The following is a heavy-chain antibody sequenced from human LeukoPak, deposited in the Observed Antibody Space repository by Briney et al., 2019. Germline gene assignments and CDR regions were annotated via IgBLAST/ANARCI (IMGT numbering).Heavy chain of an antibody. J-gene: IGHJ4*02. CDR2: INPNSGGT. Sequence: ASVKVSCKASGYTFTGYYMPWVRQAPGQGLEWMGWINPNSGGTNYAQKFQGRVTMTRDTSISTAYMELSRLRSDDTAVYYCARVRLLWFGELLALDSWGQGTLVTVSS. V-gene: IGHV1-2*02. D-gene: IGHD3-10*01. CDR3: ARVRLLWFGELLALDS. CDR1: GYTFTGYY.